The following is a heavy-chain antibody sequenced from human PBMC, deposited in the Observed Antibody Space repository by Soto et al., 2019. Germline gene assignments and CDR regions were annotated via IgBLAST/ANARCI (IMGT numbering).Heavy chain of an antibody. CDR2: IYPGDSDT. D-gene: IGHD5-18*01. CDR1: GYSITSFC. Sequence: VEPQKIPSSGSGYSITSFCIGCVLQMPGKGLEWMGIIYPGDSDTRYSPSFQGQVTISADKSISTAYLQWSSLKASDTAMYYWARVDTKHYYYYCGMDVWGQGTTVIVS. J-gene: IGHJ6*02. CDR3: ARVDTKHYYYYCGMDV. V-gene: IGHV5-51*01.